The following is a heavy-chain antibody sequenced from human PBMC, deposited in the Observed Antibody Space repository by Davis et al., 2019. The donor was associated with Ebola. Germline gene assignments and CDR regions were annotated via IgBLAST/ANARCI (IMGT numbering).Heavy chain of an antibody. V-gene: IGHV3-11*01. CDR2: ISSRGSTI. Sequence: PGGSLRLSCAASGFTFSDYYMSWIRQAPGKGLEWVSYISSRGSTIYYGDSVKGRFTISRDNAKNSLYLQMNSLRAEDTAVYYCARALAAVGFNWFDPWGQGTLVTVSS. CDR3: ARALAAVGFNWFDP. J-gene: IGHJ5*02. CDR1: GFTFSDYY. D-gene: IGHD6-13*01.